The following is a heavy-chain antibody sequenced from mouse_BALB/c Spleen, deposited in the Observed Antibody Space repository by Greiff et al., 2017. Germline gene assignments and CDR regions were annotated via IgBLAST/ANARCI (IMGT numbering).Heavy chain of an antibody. Sequence: EVKLLESGPGLVKPSQSLSLTCTVTGYSITSDYAWNWIRQFPGNKLEWMGYISYSGSTSYNPSLKSRISITRDTSKNQFFLQLNSVTTEDTATYYCARRGLYYGNFDYWGQGTTLTVSS. J-gene: IGHJ2*01. CDR3: ARRGLYYGNFDY. V-gene: IGHV3-2*02. D-gene: IGHD2-1*01. CDR2: ISYSGST. CDR1: GYSITSDYA.